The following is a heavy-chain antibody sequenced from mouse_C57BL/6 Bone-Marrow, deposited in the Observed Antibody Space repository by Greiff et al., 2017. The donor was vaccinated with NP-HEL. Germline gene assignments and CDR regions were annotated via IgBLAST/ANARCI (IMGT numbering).Heavy chain of an antibody. CDR2: ISYSGST. Sequence: EVQRVESGPGLAKPSQTLSLTCSVTGYSITSDYWNWIRKFPGNKLEYMGYISYSGSTYYNPSLKSRISITRDTSKNQYYLQLNSVTTEDTSTYYCARSPLWLRRNYYAMDYLGQGTSVTVSA. J-gene: IGHJ4*01. D-gene: IGHD2-2*01. CDR1: GYSITSDY. CDR3: ARSPLWLRRNYYAMDY. V-gene: IGHV3-8*01.